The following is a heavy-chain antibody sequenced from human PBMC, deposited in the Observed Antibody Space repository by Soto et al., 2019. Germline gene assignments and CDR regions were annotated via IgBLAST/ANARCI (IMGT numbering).Heavy chain of an antibody. CDR2: INQDGSEK. CDR1: GFTFSSYW. V-gene: IGHV3-7*01. D-gene: IGHD3-22*01. Sequence: EVRLVESGGGLVQPGGSLTLSCAASGFTFSSYWMTWVRQAPGKGLEWVANINQDGSEKYYMDSMKGRFTISRDNAKNSLLLQLHSLRAEVTAVYYCARDRGRPDLRDTHYYDSSDLDYGMEVWGQGTTVTVSS. CDR3: ARDRGRPDLRDTHYYDSSDLDYGMEV. J-gene: IGHJ6*02.